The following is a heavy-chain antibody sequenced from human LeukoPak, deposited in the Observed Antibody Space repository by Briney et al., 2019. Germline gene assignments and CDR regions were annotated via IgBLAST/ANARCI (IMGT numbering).Heavy chain of an antibody. CDR1: GFTFSSYS. Sequence: GGSLRLSCAASGFTFSSYSMNWVRQAPGKGLEWVSSISSSSSYIYYPDSVKGRFTISRDNAKNSLYLQMNSLRAEDTAVYYCARDHPYYDILTGYYISGTDYWGQGTLVTVSS. CDR3: ARDHPYYDILTGYYISGTDY. J-gene: IGHJ4*02. CDR2: ISSSSSYI. V-gene: IGHV3-21*01. D-gene: IGHD3-9*01.